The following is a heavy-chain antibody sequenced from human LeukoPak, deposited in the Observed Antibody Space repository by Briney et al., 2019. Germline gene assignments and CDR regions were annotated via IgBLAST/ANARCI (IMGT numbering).Heavy chain of an antibody. V-gene: IGHV1-18*01. D-gene: IGHD3-16*01. CDR3: ARDHRPGGSTVKAPAV. CDR1: GYTFTSYG. Sequence: ASVKVSCKASGYTFTSYGISWVRQAPGQGLEWMGWISAYNGNTNYAQKLQGRVTMTTDTSTSTAYMELRSLRSDDTAVYYCARDHRPGGSTVKAPAVWGQGTLVTVSS. J-gene: IGHJ4*02. CDR2: ISAYNGNT.